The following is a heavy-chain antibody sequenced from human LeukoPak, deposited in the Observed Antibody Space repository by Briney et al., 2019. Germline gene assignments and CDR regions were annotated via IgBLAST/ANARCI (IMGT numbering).Heavy chain of an antibody. CDR1: GGSISSNNW. V-gene: IGHV4-4*02. Sequence: PSETLSLSCAVSGGSISSNNWWSWVRQPPGKGLEWIGEISHSGNINYNPSLESLVTISIDKSNNYFSLRLNSVTAADTAVYFCARVTGTTPFDYWGQGTLVTVSS. CDR2: ISHSGNI. D-gene: IGHD1-1*01. J-gene: IGHJ4*02. CDR3: ARVTGTTPFDY.